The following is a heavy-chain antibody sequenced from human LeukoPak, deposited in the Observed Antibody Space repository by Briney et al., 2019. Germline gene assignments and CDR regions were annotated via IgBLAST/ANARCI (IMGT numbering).Heavy chain of an antibody. CDR1: GFTFSSYW. CDR2: INSDGSST. J-gene: IGHJ6*02. V-gene: IGHV3-74*01. CDR3: AKDLRKGGYYYYYGMDV. Sequence: GGSLRLSCAASGFTFSSYWMHWVRQAPGKGLVWVSRINSDGSSTSYADSVKGRFTISRDNAKNTLYLQMNSLRAEDTALYYCAKDLRKGGYYYYYGMDVWGQGTTVTVSS.